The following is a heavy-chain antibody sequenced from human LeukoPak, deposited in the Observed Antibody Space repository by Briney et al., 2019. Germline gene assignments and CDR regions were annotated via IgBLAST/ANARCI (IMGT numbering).Heavy chain of an antibody. J-gene: IGHJ3*02. CDR2: INTNAERP. CDR1: GYTFTSHG. D-gene: IGHD5-18*01. CDR3: ERDLSQGWMIQGDSALDI. Sequence: GASVKVSCKASGYTFTSHGMNWVRQAPGQGLEWMGRINTNAERPTFAQGFTGRFVLSLDTSGNTAYLQIISLQAEDTAVFYCERDLSQGWMIQGDSALDIWGQGTVVTVSS. V-gene: IGHV7-4-1*02.